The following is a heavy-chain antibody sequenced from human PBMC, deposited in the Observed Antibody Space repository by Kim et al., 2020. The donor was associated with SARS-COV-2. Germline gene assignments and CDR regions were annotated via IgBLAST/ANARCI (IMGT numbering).Heavy chain of an antibody. V-gene: IGHV3-21*01. J-gene: IGHJ4*02. D-gene: IGHD6-13*01. CDR2: I. Sequence: IYYADSVKGRFTISRDNAKNSLYLQMNSLRAEDTAVYYCARGRIAAAEGVWGQGTLVTVSS. CDR3: ARGRIAAAEGV.